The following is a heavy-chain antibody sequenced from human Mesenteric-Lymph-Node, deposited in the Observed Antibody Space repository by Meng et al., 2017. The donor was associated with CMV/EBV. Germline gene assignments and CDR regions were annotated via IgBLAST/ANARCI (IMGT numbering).Heavy chain of an antibody. CDR1: GFTFNTYA. CDR2: INDIGSTT. D-gene: IGHD6-19*01. Sequence: GESLKISCAASGFTFNTYAMTWVRQAPRKWLEWVSGINDIGSTTYYADSVKGRFTISRDNSKNTLYLQMNTLRAEDTAVYYCAKENPPQTRGGWSFYGMDVWGQGTTVTVSS. J-gene: IGHJ6*02. CDR3: AKENPPQTRGGWSFYGMDV. V-gene: IGHV3-23*01.